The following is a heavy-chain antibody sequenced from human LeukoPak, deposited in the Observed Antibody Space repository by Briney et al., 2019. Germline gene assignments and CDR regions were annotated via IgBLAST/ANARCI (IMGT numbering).Heavy chain of an antibody. D-gene: IGHD2-2*01. Sequence: SQTLSLTCAISGDSVSSNSAAWNWIRQSPSRGLEWLGRTYYRSKWYNDYAVSVKSRITINPDTSKNQFSLQLNFVTPEDTAVYYCARTPAGCSSTSCYGNWFDPWGQGTLVTVSS. CDR2: TYYRSKWYN. CDR3: ARTPAGCSSTSCYGNWFDP. J-gene: IGHJ5*02. CDR1: GDSVSSNSAA. V-gene: IGHV6-1*01.